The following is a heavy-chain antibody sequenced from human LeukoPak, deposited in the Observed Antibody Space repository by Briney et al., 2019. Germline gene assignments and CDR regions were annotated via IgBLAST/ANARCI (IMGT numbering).Heavy chain of an antibody. CDR2: ISGDGGST. CDR3: AKDSYGSGSYFDY. CDR1: GFTFDDYV. J-gene: IGHJ4*02. V-gene: IGHV3-43*02. Sequence: GGSLRLSCAASGFTFDDYVMHWVRQGPGKGLEWVSLISGDGGSTYYADSVKGRFTISRDNSKNSLYLQMNSLRTEDTAFYYCAKDSYGSGSYFDYWGQGTLVTVSS. D-gene: IGHD3-10*01.